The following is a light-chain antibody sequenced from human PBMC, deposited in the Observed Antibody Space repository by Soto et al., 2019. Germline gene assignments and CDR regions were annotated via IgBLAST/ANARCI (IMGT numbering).Light chain of an antibody. J-gene: IGKJ1*01. CDR1: QSVSSN. Sequence: EIVMTQSPATLSVSPGERATLSCRASQSVSSNLAWYQQKPGQAPRLLIYGASTRATGIPARFSGSWSGTEFTLTISSLQSEDFAVYYCQQYNNWPWTFGQGNKVEIK. CDR2: GAS. V-gene: IGKV3-15*01. CDR3: QQYNNWPWT.